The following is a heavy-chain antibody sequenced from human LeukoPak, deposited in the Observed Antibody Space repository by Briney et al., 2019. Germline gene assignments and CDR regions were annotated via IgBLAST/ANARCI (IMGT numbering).Heavy chain of an antibody. D-gene: IGHD3-22*01. Sequence: GASVKVSCKASGYTFTGYYIHWVRQAPGQGLEWMGWINPNSGGTNYAQKFQGRVTMTRDTSISTAYMELSRLRSDDTAVYYCARDDRANYYDSSGYPFDDWGQGTLVTVSS. CDR3: ARDDRANYYDSSGYPFDD. V-gene: IGHV1-2*02. J-gene: IGHJ4*02. CDR2: INPNSGGT. CDR1: GYTFTGYY.